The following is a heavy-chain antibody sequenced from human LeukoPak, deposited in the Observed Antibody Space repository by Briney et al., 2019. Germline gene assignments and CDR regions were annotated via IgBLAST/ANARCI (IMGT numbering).Heavy chain of an antibody. CDR1: GFTFNNYI. Sequence: PGGSLRLSCAASGFTFNNYIMNWVRQAPGKGLEWVSSISSSSDYIYYADSVKGRFTISRDNAKNTLYLQMDSLRAEDTAVYYCARVAVGGTRAFDIWGQGTTVTVSS. D-gene: IGHD6-19*01. V-gene: IGHV3-21*01. CDR2: ISSSSDYI. J-gene: IGHJ3*02. CDR3: ARVAVGGTRAFDI.